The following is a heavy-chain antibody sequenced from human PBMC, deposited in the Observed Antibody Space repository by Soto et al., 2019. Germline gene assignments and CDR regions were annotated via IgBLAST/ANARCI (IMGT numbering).Heavy chain of an antibody. CDR1: GYTFTSYA. V-gene: IGHV1-3*01. Sequence: VASVKVSCKASGYTFTSYAMHWVRQAPGQRLEWMGWINAGNGNTKYSQKFQGRVTITRDTSASTAYMELSSLRSEDTAVYYCAVPYSSSSEGYYYYYYGMDVWGQGTTVTVSS. D-gene: IGHD6-6*01. CDR3: AVPYSSSSEGYYYYYYGMDV. CDR2: INAGNGNT. J-gene: IGHJ6*02.